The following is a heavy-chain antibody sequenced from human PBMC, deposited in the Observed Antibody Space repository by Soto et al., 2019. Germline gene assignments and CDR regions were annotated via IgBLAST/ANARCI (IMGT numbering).Heavy chain of an antibody. CDR1: GFTFSSYA. V-gene: IGHV3-23*01. D-gene: IGHD3-16*02. CDR3: AKVSPMITFGGVIENPSPHFDY. Sequence: GGSLRLSCAASGFTFSSYAMSWVRQAPGKGLEWVSAISGSGGSTYYADSVKGRFTISRDNSKNTLYLQMNSLRAEDTAVYYCAKVSPMITFGGVIENPSPHFDYWGQGTLVTVSS. CDR2: ISGSGGST. J-gene: IGHJ4*02.